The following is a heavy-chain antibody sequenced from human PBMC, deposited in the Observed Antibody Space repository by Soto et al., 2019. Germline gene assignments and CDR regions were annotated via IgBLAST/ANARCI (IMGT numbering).Heavy chain of an antibody. Sequence: QVQLVHSGAEVKKPGSSVKVSCKASGGTFSSYTISWVRQAPGQGLEWMGRIIPILGIANYAQKFQGRVTITADKSTSTAYMELSSLRSEDTAVYYCARGGLGYCSSTSCYVFDYWGQGTLVTVSS. CDR3: ARGGLGYCSSTSCYVFDY. CDR2: IIPILGIA. J-gene: IGHJ4*02. CDR1: GGTFSSYT. V-gene: IGHV1-69*02. D-gene: IGHD2-2*01.